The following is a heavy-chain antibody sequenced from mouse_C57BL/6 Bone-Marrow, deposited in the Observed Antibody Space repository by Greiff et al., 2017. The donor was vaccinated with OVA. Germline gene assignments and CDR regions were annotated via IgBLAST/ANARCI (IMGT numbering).Heavy chain of an antibody. D-gene: IGHD2-2*01. J-gene: IGHJ1*03. CDR2: IHPNSGST. CDR3: AREGMVTTWYFDV. Sequence: VQLQQPGAELVKPGASVKLSCKASGYTFTSYWMPWVQQRPGQGLEWIGMIHPNSGSTNYNEKFKSKATLTVDKSSSTAYMQLSSLTSEDSAVYYCAREGMVTTWYFDVWGTGTTVTVSS. V-gene: IGHV1-64*01. CDR1: GYTFTSYW.